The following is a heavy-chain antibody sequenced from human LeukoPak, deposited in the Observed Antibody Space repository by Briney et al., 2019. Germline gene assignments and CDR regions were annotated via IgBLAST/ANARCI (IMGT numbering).Heavy chain of an antibody. Sequence: GGSLRLSCAASGFSFSNYAMSWVRQAPGKGLEWVSAIGASGSSTYYIDSVKGRFTISRDNSKNTLYLQMNSPRAEDTAVYYCAKLGSAWSGAGADYWGQGTLVTVSS. D-gene: IGHD6-19*01. CDR2: IGASGSST. J-gene: IGHJ4*02. CDR1: GFSFSNYA. CDR3: AKLGSAWSGAGADY. V-gene: IGHV3-23*01.